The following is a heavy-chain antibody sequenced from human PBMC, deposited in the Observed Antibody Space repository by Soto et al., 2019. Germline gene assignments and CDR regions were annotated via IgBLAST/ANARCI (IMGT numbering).Heavy chain of an antibody. CDR3: ARVGEYVWRSFDY. D-gene: IGHD3-10*01. CDR2: INSGGSST. CDR1: GFSFRNYW. Sequence: GGSLRLSCAASGFSFRNYWMHWVRQAPGKGLVWVSRINSGGSSTDYADSVKGRFTISRDNAENTLHLQMSSLRADDTAVYYCARVGEYVWRSFDYWGQGTLVTVS. V-gene: IGHV3-74*01. J-gene: IGHJ4*02.